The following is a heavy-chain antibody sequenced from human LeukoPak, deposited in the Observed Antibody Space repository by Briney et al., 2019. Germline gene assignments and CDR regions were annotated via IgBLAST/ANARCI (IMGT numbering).Heavy chain of an antibody. CDR1: GYTFSDNY. CDR3: ASGTWFGDSLGTDF. Sequence: ASVKVSCKASGYTFSDNYMHWVRQAPGQGVKYMGWIKPNGGSTKYAQKFQGRVTMTRDTSISTAYMELNRLRSDDTAVYLCASGTWFGDSLGTDFWGQGTLVIVSS. J-gene: IGHJ4*02. D-gene: IGHD3-10*01. V-gene: IGHV1-2*02. CDR2: IKPNGGST.